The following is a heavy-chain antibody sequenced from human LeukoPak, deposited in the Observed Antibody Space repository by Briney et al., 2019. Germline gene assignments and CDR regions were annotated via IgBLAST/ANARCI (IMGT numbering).Heavy chain of an antibody. J-gene: IGHJ3*02. CDR1: GFTFSSYS. V-gene: IGHV3-21*01. Sequence: PGGSLRLSCAASGFTFSSYSVNWVRQAPGKGLEWVSSISERSSYIYYADSMKGRFTISRDNAKNSLYLQMNSLRAEDTAVYSCARSPRRQNDVFDIWAQGTVVTVPS. CDR3: ARSPRRQNDVFDI. CDR2: ISERSSYI.